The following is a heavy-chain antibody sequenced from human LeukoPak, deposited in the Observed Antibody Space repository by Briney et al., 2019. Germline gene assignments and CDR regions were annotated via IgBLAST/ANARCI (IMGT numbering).Heavy chain of an antibody. CDR1: GYSFTSYW. V-gene: IGHV5-51*01. CDR2: IYPGDSDT. D-gene: IGHD4-17*01. J-gene: IGHJ6*02. Sequence: GESLKISCKGSGYSFTSYWIGWVRQMPGKGLEWMGIIYPGDSDTRYSPSFQGQVTISADKSISTACLQWSSLKASDTAMYYCARHCYGDSLPGAFYGMDVWGQGTTVTVSS. CDR3: ARHCYGDSLPGAFYGMDV.